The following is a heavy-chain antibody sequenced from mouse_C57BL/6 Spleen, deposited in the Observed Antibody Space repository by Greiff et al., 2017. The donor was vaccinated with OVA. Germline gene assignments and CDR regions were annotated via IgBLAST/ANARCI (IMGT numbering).Heavy chain of an antibody. D-gene: IGHD2-4*01. J-gene: IGHJ2*01. CDR2: IYPRDGST. Sequence: VQLQQSDAELVKPGASVKISCKVSGYTFTDHTIHWMKQRPEQGLEWIGYIYPRDGSTKYNEKFKGKATLTADKSSSTAYMQLNSLTSEDSAVYFCASHRVYYDSTKGYCDYWGQGTTLTVSS. CDR1: GYTFTDHT. V-gene: IGHV1-78*01. CDR3: ASHRVYYDSTKGYCDY.